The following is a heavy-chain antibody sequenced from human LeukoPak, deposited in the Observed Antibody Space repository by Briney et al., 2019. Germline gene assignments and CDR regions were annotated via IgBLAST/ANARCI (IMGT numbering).Heavy chain of an antibody. CDR2: MNPNSGNT. D-gene: IGHD2-8*01. V-gene: IGHV1-8*01. Sequence: ASVKVSCKASGYTFTSYDINWVRQATGQGLEWMGWMNPNSGNTGYAQKFQGRVTMTRNTSISTAYMELSSLRSEDTAVYYCATSRILYYRRGGKNWFDLWGQGTLVTVSS. CDR1: GYTFTSYD. CDR3: ATSRILYYRRGGKNWFDL. J-gene: IGHJ5*02.